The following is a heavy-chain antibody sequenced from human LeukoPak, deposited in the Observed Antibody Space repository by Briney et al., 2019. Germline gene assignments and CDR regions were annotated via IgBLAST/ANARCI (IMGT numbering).Heavy chain of an antibody. CDR2: IKSDGSTT. CDR3: ARELAVGGTWFDP. CDR1: GFTLSSYW. V-gene: IGHV3-74*01. J-gene: IGHJ5*02. Sequence: GGSLRLSCASSGFTLSSYWRHWVRQAPGKGLAWVSRIKSDGSTTNYADSVKGRFTISRDNAKNTLYLQMNSLRAEDTAVYYCARELAVGGTWFDPWGQGTLVTVSS. D-gene: IGHD6-19*01.